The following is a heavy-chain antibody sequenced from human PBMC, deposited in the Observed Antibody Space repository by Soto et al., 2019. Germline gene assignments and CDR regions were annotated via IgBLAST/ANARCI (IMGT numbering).Heavy chain of an antibody. CDR2: IKQDGSED. Sequence: QPGGSLRLSCAGSGFTFNKYWMSWVRQAPGRGLEWVANIKQDGSEDYYVDSVKGRFTISRDNAKNSLYLQMNSLRAEETAVYFCARLGVVPEAPKGMDVWGQGTTVTVSS. J-gene: IGHJ6*02. CDR3: ARLGVVPEAPKGMDV. CDR1: GFTFNKYW. V-gene: IGHV3-7*03. D-gene: IGHD2-2*01.